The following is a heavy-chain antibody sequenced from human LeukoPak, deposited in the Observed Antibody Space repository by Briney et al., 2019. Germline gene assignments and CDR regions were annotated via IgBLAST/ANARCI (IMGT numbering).Heavy chain of an antibody. CDR2: INPSGGST. CDR3: ARDLPDYFALMTFDY. J-gene: IGHJ4*02. CDR1: GYTFTSYY. D-gene: IGHD2/OR15-2a*01. V-gene: IGHV1-46*01. Sequence: ASVKVSCKASGYTFTSYYMHWVRQAPGQGLEWMGIINPSGGSTSYAQKFQGRVTMTRDTSTSTVYMELSSLRSEDTAVYYCARDLPDYFALMTFDYWGQGTLVTVSS.